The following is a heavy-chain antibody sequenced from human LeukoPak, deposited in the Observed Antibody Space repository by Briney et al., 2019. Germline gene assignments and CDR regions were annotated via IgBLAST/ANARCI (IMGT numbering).Heavy chain of an antibody. CDR2: IYTSGST. Sequence: SETLSLTCTVSGGSISSYYWSWIRQPPGKGPEWIGYIYTSGSTNYNPSLKSRVTISVDTSKNQFSLKLSSVTAADTAVYYCARHGLARLMGGSYYFDYWGQGTLVTVSS. V-gene: IGHV4-4*09. D-gene: IGHD1-26*01. CDR1: GGSISSYY. CDR3: ARHGLARLMGGSYYFDY. J-gene: IGHJ4*02.